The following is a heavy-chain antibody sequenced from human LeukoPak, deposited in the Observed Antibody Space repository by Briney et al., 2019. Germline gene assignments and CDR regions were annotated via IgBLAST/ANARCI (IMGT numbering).Heavy chain of an antibody. CDR1: GFTFSDYG. CDR2: ISNSDSYI. Sequence: GGTLRLSCAASGFTFSDYGMSWVRQAPGKGLEWVSSISNSDSYIYYADSVTGRFTISRDNAKNSLYLQMNSLRAEDTAVYYCARRATTERGHSYGLDYWGQGTLVTVSS. J-gene: IGHJ4*02. CDR3: ARRATTERGHSYGLDY. D-gene: IGHD5-18*01. V-gene: IGHV3-21*01.